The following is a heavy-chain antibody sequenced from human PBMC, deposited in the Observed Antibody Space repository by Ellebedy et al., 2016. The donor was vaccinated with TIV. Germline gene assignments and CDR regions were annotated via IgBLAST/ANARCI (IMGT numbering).Heavy chain of an antibody. V-gene: IGHV4-4*02. CDR1: GGSISSSNW. J-gene: IGHJ5*02. Sequence: MPSETLSLTCAVSGGSISSSNWWCWVRQPPGKGLEWIGEIYHSGSTNYNPSLKSRVTISVDKSKNQFSLKLISVTAADTAVYYCARPIAAPTNWFDPWGQGTLVTVSS. CDR2: IYHSGST. CDR3: ARPIAAPTNWFDP. D-gene: IGHD6-6*01.